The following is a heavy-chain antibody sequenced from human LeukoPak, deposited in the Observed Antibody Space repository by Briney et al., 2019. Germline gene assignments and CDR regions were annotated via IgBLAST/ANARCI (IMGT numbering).Heavy chain of an antibody. CDR1: GGSISSYY. Sequence: SETLSLTCTVSGGSISSYYWSWIRQPPGKGLEWIGYIYYSGSTNYNPSLKSRVTISVDTSKNQFSLKLSSVTAADTAVYYCARSDVVVPAAPDYWGQGTLVTVSS. CDR3: ARSDVVVPAAPDY. V-gene: IGHV4-59*01. CDR2: IYYSGST. J-gene: IGHJ4*02. D-gene: IGHD2-2*01.